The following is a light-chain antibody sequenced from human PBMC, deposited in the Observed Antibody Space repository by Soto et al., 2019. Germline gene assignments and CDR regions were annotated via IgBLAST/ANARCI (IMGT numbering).Light chain of an antibody. J-gene: IGLJ3*02. CDR2: EVS. CDR1: STDFVGYNR. CDR3: AAWDDSLRGGV. V-gene: IGLV2-18*01. Sequence: QSALTQPPSVSGSPGQSVTISCTGTSTDFVGYNRVSWYQQPPGTAPKLMIYEVSKRPSGVPDRFSGSKSGNTASLTISGLQAADEADYYCAAWDDSLRGGVFGGGTKLTVL.